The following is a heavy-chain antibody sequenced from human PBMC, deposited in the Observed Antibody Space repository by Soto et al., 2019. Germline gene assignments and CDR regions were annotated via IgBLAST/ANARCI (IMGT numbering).Heavy chain of an antibody. CDR1: GGTFSTYA. D-gene: IGHD2-2*01. Sequence: SVKVSCKASGGTFSTYAISWVRQAPGQGLEWMGGIIVIFGTANYAQKFQGRVTITADESTSTAYMELSSLRSEDTAVYYCARDCSSTSCLPFVYGMDVWGQGTTVTVSS. J-gene: IGHJ6*02. CDR2: IIVIFGTA. CDR3: ARDCSSTSCLPFVYGMDV. V-gene: IGHV1-69*13.